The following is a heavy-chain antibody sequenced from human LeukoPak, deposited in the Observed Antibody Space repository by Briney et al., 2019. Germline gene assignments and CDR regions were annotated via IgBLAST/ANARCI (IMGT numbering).Heavy chain of an antibody. D-gene: IGHD6-19*01. Sequence: GGSLRLSCTASGFTFDNYDMYWVRQAPGKGLEWVAFIRYDGNNKYYADSVKGRFTISRDNSESTLYLQLNSLRAEDTAVYYCTTITVASHFDYWGPGTLVTVSS. CDR1: GFTFDNYD. V-gene: IGHV3-30*02. CDR2: IRYDGNNK. CDR3: TTITVASHFDY. J-gene: IGHJ4*02.